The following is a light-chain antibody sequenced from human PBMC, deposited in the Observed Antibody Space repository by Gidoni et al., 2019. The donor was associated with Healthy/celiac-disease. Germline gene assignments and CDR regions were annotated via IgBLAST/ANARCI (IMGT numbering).Light chain of an antibody. J-gene: IGKJ1*01. V-gene: IGKV1-39*01. CDR1: QSISSY. CDR3: KQSYSTPQT. CDR2: AAS. Sequence: DIQMTQSPSSLSASVGDRVTITCRASQSISSYLNWYQQKPGKAPKRLIYAASSLQSGVPSRFSGSGSGTDFTLTISSLQPEDFATYYCKQSYSTPQTFGQGTKVEIK.